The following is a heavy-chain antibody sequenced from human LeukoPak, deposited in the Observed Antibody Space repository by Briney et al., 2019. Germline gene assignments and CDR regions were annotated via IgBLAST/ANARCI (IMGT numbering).Heavy chain of an antibody. V-gene: IGHV3-23*01. D-gene: IGHD1-26*01. J-gene: IGHJ4*02. CDR2: ISGSGGST. Sequence: AGGSLRLSCAASGFTFSSYAMSWVRQAPGKGLEWVSAISGSGGSTYYADSVKGRFTISRDNSKNMVYLQTSSLRAEDTAVYYCARAGSLSSRPYFDYWGQGILVSVSS. CDR3: ARAGSLSSRPYFDY. CDR1: GFTFSSYA.